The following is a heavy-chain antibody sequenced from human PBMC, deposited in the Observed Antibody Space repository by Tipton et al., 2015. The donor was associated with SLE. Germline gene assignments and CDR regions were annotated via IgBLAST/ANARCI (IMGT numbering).Heavy chain of an antibody. CDR3: ARGLLTWRGAVVGVDV. V-gene: IGHV4-39*07. CDR1: GGSISSTTYY. D-gene: IGHD2-21*01. CDR2: IYYVGST. J-gene: IGHJ6*02. Sequence: TLSLTCTVSGGSISSTTYYWGWIRQPPGKGLEWIGNIYYVGSTFYNPSLKSRVTMSVDTSKNQFSLKLTSVTAADTAVYYCARGLLTWRGAVVGVDVWGQGTTVNVSS.